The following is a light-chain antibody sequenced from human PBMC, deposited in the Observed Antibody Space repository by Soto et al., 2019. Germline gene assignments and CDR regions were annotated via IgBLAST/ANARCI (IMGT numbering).Light chain of an antibody. Sequence: EIVLTQSPGTLSLSPGERATLSCRASQSFSSSYLAWYQHKPGQAPRLLIYGASSRATGIPDRFSGSGSGTDLTLTISTLEPEAFAVYYCQQYGSSPITSGQGTRPEIK. CDR2: GAS. J-gene: IGKJ5*01. CDR1: QSFSSSY. V-gene: IGKV3-20*01. CDR3: QQYGSSPIT.